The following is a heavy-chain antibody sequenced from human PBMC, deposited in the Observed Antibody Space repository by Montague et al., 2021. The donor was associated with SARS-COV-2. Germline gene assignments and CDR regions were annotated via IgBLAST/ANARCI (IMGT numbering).Heavy chain of an antibody. J-gene: IGHJ2*01. V-gene: IGHV4-34*01. CDR2: INHSGSI. CDR3: ARGAPTITMIVVVFTGAGWYFDL. D-gene: IGHD3-22*01. CDR1: SGSFSDYY. Sequence: SETLSLTCAVYSGSFSDYYWTWIRQPPGKGLEWIGEINHSGSINYNPSLKSRVGISVGTSKNQFSLKLTFVTAADTAVYYCARGAPTITMIVVVFTGAGWYFDLWGRGTLVTVSS.